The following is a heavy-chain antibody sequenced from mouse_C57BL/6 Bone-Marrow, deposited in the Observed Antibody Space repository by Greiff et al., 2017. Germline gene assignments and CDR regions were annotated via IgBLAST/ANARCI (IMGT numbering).Heavy chain of an antibody. Sequence: EVKLMESGGGLVQPGGSLSLSCAASGFTFTDYYMSWVRQPPGKALEWLGFIRNKANGYTTEYSASVKGRFTISRDNSHSILYLQMNALRAEDSATYYCARYGDAAWFAYWGQGTLVTVSA. CDR3: ARYGDAAWFAY. V-gene: IGHV7-3*01. CDR2: IRNKANGYTT. J-gene: IGHJ3*01. CDR1: GFTFTDYY.